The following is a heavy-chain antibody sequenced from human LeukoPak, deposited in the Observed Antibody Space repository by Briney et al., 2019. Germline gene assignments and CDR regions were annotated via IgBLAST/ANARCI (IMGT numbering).Heavy chain of an antibody. V-gene: IGHV3-21*01. J-gene: IGHJ4*02. CDR3: ARVATSGY. CDR2: ISSSSTDK. Sequence: GGSLRLSCAASGFTFSSYSMNWVRQAPGKGLEWASSISSSSTDKYYVDSVKGRFTISRDNAKNSLYLQMNSLRAEDTAVYYCARVATSGYWGQGTLVTVSS. D-gene: IGHD7-27*01. CDR1: GFTFSSYS.